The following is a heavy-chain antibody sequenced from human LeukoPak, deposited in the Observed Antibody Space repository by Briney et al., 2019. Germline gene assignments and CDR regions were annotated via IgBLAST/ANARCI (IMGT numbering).Heavy chain of an antibody. CDR3: ARTFIVARSYYFDY. D-gene: IGHD5-12*01. CDR2: IYYSGST. V-gene: IGHV4-59*01. CDR1: GDSISSYY. Sequence: PSETLSLTCTVSGDSISSYYWSWIRQPPGKGLEWIGYIYYSGSTNYNPSLKSRVTISVDTSKNQFSLKLSSVTAADTAVYYCARTFIVARSYYFDYWGQGTLVTVTS. J-gene: IGHJ4*02.